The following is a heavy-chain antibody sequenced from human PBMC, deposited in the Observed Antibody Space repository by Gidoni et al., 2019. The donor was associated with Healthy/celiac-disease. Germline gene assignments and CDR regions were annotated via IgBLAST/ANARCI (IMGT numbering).Heavy chain of an antibody. Sequence: QVQLVESGGGVVQAGRSLRLSCAASGFTFSSYAMHWVRQAPGKGLEWVAVISYDGSNKYYADSVKGRFTISRDNSKNTLYLQMNSLSAEDTAVYYGARGVSGYTMRSGMKLWGQGTLVTVSS. CDR1: GFTFSSYA. V-gene: IGHV3-30-3*01. J-gene: IGHJ4*02. D-gene: IGHD5-12*01. CDR3: ARGVSGYTMRSGMKL. CDR2: ISYDGSNK.